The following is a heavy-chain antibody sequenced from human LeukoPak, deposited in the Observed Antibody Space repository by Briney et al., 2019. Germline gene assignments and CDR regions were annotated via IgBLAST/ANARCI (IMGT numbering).Heavy chain of an antibody. CDR3: ARGQTPMVRGVGIDY. D-gene: IGHD3-10*01. J-gene: IGHJ4*02. CDR1: GFTFSSYS. CDR2: ISSSSSYI. Sequence: GGSLRLSCAASGFTFSSYSMNWVRQAPGKGLEWVSSISSSSSYIYYADSVKGRFTISRDNAKNSLYLEMNSLRAEDTAVYYCARGQTPMVRGVGIDYWGQGTLVTVSS. V-gene: IGHV3-21*01.